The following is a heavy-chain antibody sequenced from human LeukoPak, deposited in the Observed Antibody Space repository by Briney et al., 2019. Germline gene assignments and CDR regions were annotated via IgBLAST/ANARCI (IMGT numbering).Heavy chain of an antibody. CDR1: GFTFDDYA. D-gene: IGHD3-9*01. J-gene: IGHJ3*02. Sequence: GGSLRLSCAASGFTFDDYAMHWVRQAPGKGLEWDSGISWNSGSIGYADSVKGRFTISRDNAKNSLYLQMNSLRAEDTALYYCAKDMGYDILTGSPAAFDIWGQGTMVTVSS. V-gene: IGHV3-9*01. CDR2: ISWNSGSI. CDR3: AKDMGYDILTGSPAAFDI.